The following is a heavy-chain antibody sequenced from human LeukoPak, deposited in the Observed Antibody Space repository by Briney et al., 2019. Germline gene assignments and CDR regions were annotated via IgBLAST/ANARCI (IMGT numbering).Heavy chain of an antibody. J-gene: IGHJ4*02. CDR3: ARDFPWHPS. V-gene: IGHV3-7*01. Sequence: GGSLRLSCAASGLTFSSYWMSWVRQAPGTGLEWVATIRQDGSDKYYVDSVKGRFAISRDNTKNSLYLQMNSLRAEDTAVYYCARDFPWHPSWGQGTLVTVSS. CDR2: IRQDGSDK. CDR1: GLTFSSYW.